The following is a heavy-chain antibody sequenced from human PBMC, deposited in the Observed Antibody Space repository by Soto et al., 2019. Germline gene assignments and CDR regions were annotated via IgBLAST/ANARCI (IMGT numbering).Heavy chain of an antibody. Sequence: EVQLLESGGGLVQPGGSLRLSCAASGFTFTNYAMTWVRQAPGKGLEWVSISSGSGSGGSTNYADSVKGRFTISRDNSKNTLYLQMNSLRVEDTAVYYCAKDRDYYRNYVFDYGGQGTLVTVSS. CDR1: GFTFTNYA. V-gene: IGHV3-23*01. CDR3: AKDRDYYRNYVFDY. J-gene: IGHJ4*02. CDR2: SSGSGSGGST. D-gene: IGHD4-4*01.